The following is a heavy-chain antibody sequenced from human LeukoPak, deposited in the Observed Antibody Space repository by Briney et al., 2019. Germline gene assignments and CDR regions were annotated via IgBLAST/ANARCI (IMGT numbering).Heavy chain of an antibody. CDR2: INGDGSST. V-gene: IGHV3-74*01. CDR1: GFTFSSYW. Sequence: PGGSLRLSCAASGFTFSSYWMHWVRQAPGKGLVWVSRINGDGSSTSYADSVKGRFTISRDSAKNTLYLQMNSLRAEDTAVYYCAREGGPYRPLDYSDQGTLVTVSS. J-gene: IGHJ4*02. CDR3: AREGGPYRPLDY.